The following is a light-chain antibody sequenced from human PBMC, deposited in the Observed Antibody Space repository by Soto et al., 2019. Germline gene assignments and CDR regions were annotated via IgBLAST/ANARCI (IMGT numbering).Light chain of an antibody. CDR3: QQYDNLPPLT. V-gene: IGKV1-33*01. CDR2: DAS. CDR1: QDISNY. J-gene: IGKJ4*01. Sequence: DLQMTQSPSSLSASVGDRDTITCQASQDISNYLNWYQQKPGKAPKLLIYDASNLETGVPSRFSGSGSGTDFTFTISSLQPEDIATYYCQQYDNLPPLTFGGGTKVEIK.